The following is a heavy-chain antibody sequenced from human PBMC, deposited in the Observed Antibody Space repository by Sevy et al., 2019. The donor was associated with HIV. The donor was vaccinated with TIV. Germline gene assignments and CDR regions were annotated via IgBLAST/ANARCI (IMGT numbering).Heavy chain of an antibody. Sequence: GGSLRLSCTASGFDFPNAWMNWIRQVPGKGLEWVGHIKSITDGGAADYAAPVKGRFTISRHDSKNTLYLQMNSLKAEGTAVYYCSTDDLISYWGRGTLVTVSS. J-gene: IGHJ4*02. CDR1: GFDFPNAW. CDR3: STDDLISY. CDR2: IKSITDGGAA. V-gene: IGHV3-15*07. D-gene: IGHD3-3*02.